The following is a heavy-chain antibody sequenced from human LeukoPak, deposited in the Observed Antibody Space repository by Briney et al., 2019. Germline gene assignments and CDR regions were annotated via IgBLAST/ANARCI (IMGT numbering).Heavy chain of an antibody. J-gene: IGHJ4*02. CDR2: INWNGGST. V-gene: IGHV3-20*04. CDR1: GFTFDDYG. CDR3: ARDGSVLRFLEWLRIFDY. D-gene: IGHD3-3*01. Sequence: GGSLRLSCAASGFTFDDYGMSWVRQAPGKGLEWVSGINWNGGSTGYADSVEGRFTISRDNAKNSLYLQMNSLRAEDTALYYCARDGSVLRFLEWLRIFDYWGQGTLVTVSS.